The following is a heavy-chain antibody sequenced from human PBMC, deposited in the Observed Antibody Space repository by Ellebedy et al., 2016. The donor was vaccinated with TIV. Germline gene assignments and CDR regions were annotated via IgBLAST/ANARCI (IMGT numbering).Heavy chain of an antibody. CDR2: ISRTGATS. Sequence: GGSLRLXXAASGFIFSNYGMTWVRQAPGKGLECVSAISRTGATSDYADSVKGRFTISRDNSKNTLYLQMNSLRGEDTAIYYCVKGTTDPDYWGQGTLVTVSS. D-gene: IGHD1-1*01. J-gene: IGHJ4*02. CDR1: GFIFSNYG. V-gene: IGHV3-23*01. CDR3: VKGTTDPDY.